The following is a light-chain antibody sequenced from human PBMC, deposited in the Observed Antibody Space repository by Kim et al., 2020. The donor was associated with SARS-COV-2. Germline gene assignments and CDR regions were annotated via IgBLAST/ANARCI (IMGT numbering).Light chain of an antibody. CDR1: QGISTS. CDR3: QQYYRTPWT. V-gene: IGKV1-NL1*01. J-gene: IGKJ1*01. Sequence: DIQMTQSPSYLSASVGDRVTITCRASQGISTSLAWYQQKPGKAPELLVYAASRLQSGVPSRFSGSGSGTDFTLTIHSLPPEDFATYYCQQYYRTPWTFGQGTKVDIK. CDR2: AAS.